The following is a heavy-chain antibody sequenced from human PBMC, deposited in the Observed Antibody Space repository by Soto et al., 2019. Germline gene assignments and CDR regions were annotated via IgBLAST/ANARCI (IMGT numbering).Heavy chain of an antibody. Sequence: QVQLVQSGAEVQKPGASVKVSCKASGYTFTHYYIHWVRQAPGQGLEWMGIINPNGGSTTYAQKFRAGFTMTRDTSTSTVYMELSSLRSEDSAVYYCATSVNSAMAFDYWGQGTLVTVSS. CDR2: INPNGGST. V-gene: IGHV1-46*01. CDR1: GYTFTHYY. J-gene: IGHJ4*02. D-gene: IGHD5-18*01. CDR3: ATSVNSAMAFDY.